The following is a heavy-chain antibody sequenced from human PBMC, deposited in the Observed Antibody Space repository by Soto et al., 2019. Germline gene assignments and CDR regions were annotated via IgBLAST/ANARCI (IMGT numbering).Heavy chain of an antibody. CDR3: ARGYCSSTSCYGVDY. Sequence: SVKFSCKASGGTFSSYAISWVRQAPGQGLEWMGGIIPIFGTANYAQKFQGRVTITADESTSTAYMELSSLRSEDTAVYYCARGYCSSTSCYGVDYWGQGTLVTVSS. CDR1: GGTFSSYA. J-gene: IGHJ4*02. CDR2: IIPIFGTA. D-gene: IGHD2-2*01. V-gene: IGHV1-69*13.